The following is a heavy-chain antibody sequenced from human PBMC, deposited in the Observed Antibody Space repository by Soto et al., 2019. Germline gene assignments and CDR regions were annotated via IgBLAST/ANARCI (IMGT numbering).Heavy chain of an antibody. J-gene: IGHJ4*02. Sequence: PGGSLRLSCAASGLSFIDAWMNWVRQAPGQGLEWVGRIKSKPAGGTTDYAAPVKGRFIISRDDSENTVYLQMSSLKTDGTSVYFCTTDLPGGHTNFFDYWGQGTLVTVSS. D-gene: IGHD2-8*01. CDR3: TTDLPGGHTNFFDY. V-gene: IGHV3-15*07. CDR1: GLSFIDAW. CDR2: IKSKPAGGTT.